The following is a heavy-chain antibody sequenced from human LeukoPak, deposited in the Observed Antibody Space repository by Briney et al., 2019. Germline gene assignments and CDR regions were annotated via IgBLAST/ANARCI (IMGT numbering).Heavy chain of an antibody. Sequence: SETLSLTCTVFGDSISSYYWSCIRQPPGKGLEWIGYIYYSGSTNYNPSLKSRVTISVDTSKNQFSLKLSSVTAADTAVYYCARGKEMATISFAFDYWGQGTLVTVSS. J-gene: IGHJ4*02. CDR2: IYYSGST. CDR1: GDSISSYY. D-gene: IGHD5-24*01. CDR3: ARGKEMATISFAFDY. V-gene: IGHV4-59*01.